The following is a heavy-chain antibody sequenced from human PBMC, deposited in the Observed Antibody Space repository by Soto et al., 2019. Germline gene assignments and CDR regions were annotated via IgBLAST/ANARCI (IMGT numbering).Heavy chain of an antibody. CDR3: AKGSTTYDYFLED. V-gene: IGHV3-23*01. D-gene: IGHD5-12*01. CDR2: IISGSGGSA. Sequence: EVQLLESGGALVQPGGSLRVSCATSGLNFNAYAMTWVRQAPGKGLEWVSSIISGSGGSAWYADSVKGRFTISSDNSDNTLYLQMNSLGAEDTAVYYCAKGSTTYDYFLEDWGRGTLVTVS. CDR1: GLNFNAYA. J-gene: IGHJ4*02.